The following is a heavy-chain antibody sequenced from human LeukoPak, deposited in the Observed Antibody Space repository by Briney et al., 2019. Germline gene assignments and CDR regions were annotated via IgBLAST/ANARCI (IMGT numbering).Heavy chain of an antibody. V-gene: IGHV3-30*03. D-gene: IGHD6-19*01. CDR2: ISYDGSNK. CDR1: GFTFSSYG. Sequence: PGGSLRLSCAASGFTFSSYGMHWVRQAPGKGLEWVAVISYDGSNKYYADSVKGRFTISRDNSKNTLYLQMNSLRAEDTAVYYCARAGKRGAVAGTAFDYWGQGTLVTVSS. CDR3: ARAGKRGAVAGTAFDY. J-gene: IGHJ4*02.